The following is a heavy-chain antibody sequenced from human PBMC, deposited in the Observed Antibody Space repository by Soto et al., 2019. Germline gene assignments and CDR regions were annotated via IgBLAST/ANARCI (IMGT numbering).Heavy chain of an antibody. D-gene: IGHD3-22*01. CDR1: GGSISSSSYY. Sequence: KASETLSLTCTVSGGSISSSSYYWGWIRQPPGKGLEWIGSIYYSGSTYYNPSLKSRVTISVDTSKNQFSLKLSSVTAADTAVYYCARMGQWPKSGYLNHWYWGQGTLVTVSS. V-gene: IGHV4-39*01. J-gene: IGHJ4*02. CDR3: ARMGQWPKSGYLNHWY. CDR2: IYYSGST.